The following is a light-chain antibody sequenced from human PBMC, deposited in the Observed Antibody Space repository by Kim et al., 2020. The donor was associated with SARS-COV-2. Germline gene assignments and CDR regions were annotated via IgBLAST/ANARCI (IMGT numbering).Light chain of an antibody. CDR3: QHYSRFPYT. CDR2: LAS. CDR1: QTISTW. Sequence: AAVGDRVTTTCRASQTISTWLAWYQQKPGKAPNLLIYLASTLETGVPSRFIGSGSGTEFTLTIDSLQPDDFATYFCQHYSRFPYTFGQGTKLEI. J-gene: IGKJ2*01. V-gene: IGKV1-5*03.